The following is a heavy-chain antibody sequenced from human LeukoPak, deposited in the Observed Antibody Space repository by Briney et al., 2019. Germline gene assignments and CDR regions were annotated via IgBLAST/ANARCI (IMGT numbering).Heavy chain of an antibody. D-gene: IGHD2-15*01. J-gene: IGHJ4*02. V-gene: IGHV3-48*02. Sequence: GGSLRLSCAASGFTFSRFGMNWVRQAPGKGLEWVSYISSTGSPIYYADSVKGRFTISRDNAKNSLYLQMNSLRDDDTAVYYCAQKGGTDYWGQGTLVTVSS. CDR1: GFTFSRFG. CDR3: AQKGGTDY. CDR2: ISSTGSPI.